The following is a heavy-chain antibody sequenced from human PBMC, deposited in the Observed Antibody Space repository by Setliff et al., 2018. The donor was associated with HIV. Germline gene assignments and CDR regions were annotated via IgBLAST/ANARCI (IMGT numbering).Heavy chain of an antibody. CDR1: GYTFTGYY. CDR2: INPNSGGT. V-gene: IGHV1-2*05. Sequence: ASVKVSCKAFGYTFTGYYIHWVRQAPGQGLEWMGRINPNSGGTNHAQKFQGRVTMTSDMSISTAYMELSKLRSDDTDVYYCARDRVATVDFKYYDRTSYFEYWGYGTLVTVSS. CDR3: ARDRVATVDFKYYDRTSYFEY. J-gene: IGHJ4*01. D-gene: IGHD3-22*01.